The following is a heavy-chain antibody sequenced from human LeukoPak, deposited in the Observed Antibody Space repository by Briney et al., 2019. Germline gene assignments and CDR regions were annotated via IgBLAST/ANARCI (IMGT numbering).Heavy chain of an antibody. CDR3: ARRGFRIAAAGTPNWFDP. V-gene: IGHV1-2*02. D-gene: IGHD6-13*01. CDR2: INPNSGRT. Sequence: ASVKVSCKASGYTFTCYYMHWVRQAPGQGLEWMGWINPNSGRTNYAQKFQGRVTMTRDTSISTAYMELSRLRSDDTAVYYCARRGFRIAAAGTPNWFDPWGQGTLVTVSS. CDR1: GYTFTCYY. J-gene: IGHJ5*02.